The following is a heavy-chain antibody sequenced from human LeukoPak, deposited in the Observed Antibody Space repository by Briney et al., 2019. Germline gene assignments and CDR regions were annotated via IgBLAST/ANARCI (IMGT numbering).Heavy chain of an antibody. CDR1: GGSISSGSYY. Sequence: SQTLSLTCTVSGGSISSGSYYWSWIRQPAGKGLEWIGRIYTSGSTNYNPSLKSRVTISVDTSKNQFSLKLSSVTAADTAVYYCASLVGATTSDAFDIWGQGTMVTVSS. J-gene: IGHJ3*02. CDR2: IYTSGST. V-gene: IGHV4-61*02. CDR3: ASLVGATTSDAFDI. D-gene: IGHD1-26*01.